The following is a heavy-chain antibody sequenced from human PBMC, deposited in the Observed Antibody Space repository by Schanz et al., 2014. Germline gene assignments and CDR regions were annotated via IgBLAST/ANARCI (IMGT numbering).Heavy chain of an antibody. Sequence: VQLVESGGGVVQPGRSLRLSCAASGFTFSSYAMHWVRQAPGKGLEWVAVISYDGSNKYYADSVKGRFTISRDNSKNTLYLQMSSLRTEDTAVYYCARGRLRQREVPGAIFRYNWFDPWGQGTLVTVSS. D-gene: IGHD2-2*01. J-gene: IGHJ5*02. CDR2: ISYDGSNK. CDR1: GFTFSSYA. CDR3: ARGRLRQREVPGAIFRYNWFDP. V-gene: IGHV3-30*04.